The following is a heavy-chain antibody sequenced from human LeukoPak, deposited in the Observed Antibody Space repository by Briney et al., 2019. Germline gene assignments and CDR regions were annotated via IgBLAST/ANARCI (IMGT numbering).Heavy chain of an antibody. Sequence: GGSLRLSSAASGLAFSAYKMHWVRQAPRKGLVWVSRISTDGYTTDYADFVQGRFTASRDNTKNTWSLEMNSLRAEDTAVYYCVVGGSPGYWGQGTLVTVSS. D-gene: IGHD2-15*01. CDR3: VVGGSPGY. CDR2: ISTDGYTT. CDR1: GLAFSAYK. V-gene: IGHV3-74*01. J-gene: IGHJ4*02.